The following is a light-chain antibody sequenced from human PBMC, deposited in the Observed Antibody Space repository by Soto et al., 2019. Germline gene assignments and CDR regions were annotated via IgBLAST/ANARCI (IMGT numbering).Light chain of an antibody. CDR3: MQALQTPPT. CDR2: LGS. Sequence: DIVMTQSPLSLPATPGEPASISCRSTERLLHSNGYNYLDWYLQKPGQSPQLLIYLGSSRASGVPDRFSGGGSGTDFTLKISRVEAEDVGIYYCMQALQTPPTFGQGTKVDI. V-gene: IGKV2-28*01. CDR1: ERLLHSNGYNY. J-gene: IGKJ1*01.